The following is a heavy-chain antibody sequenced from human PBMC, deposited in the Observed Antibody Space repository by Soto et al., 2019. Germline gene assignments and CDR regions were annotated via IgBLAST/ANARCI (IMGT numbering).Heavy chain of an antibody. J-gene: IGHJ4*02. Sequence: QVQLVQSGAEVNKPGASVKVSCKASGGTFSSYSINRVRQAPGQGLEWRGEIIPIFGTANYAQKFQGRVTITADESTSTAYMELSSLRSEDTAVYYCARDGGRHSGGIDYWGQGTLVTVSS. D-gene: IGHD1-26*01. V-gene: IGHV1-69*01. CDR1: GGTFSSYS. CDR3: ARDGGRHSGGIDY. CDR2: IIPIFGTA.